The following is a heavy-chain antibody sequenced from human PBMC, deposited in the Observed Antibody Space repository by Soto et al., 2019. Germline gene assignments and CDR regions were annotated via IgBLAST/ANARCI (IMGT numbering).Heavy chain of an antibody. CDR2: ISAYNGNT. D-gene: IGHD3-22*01. J-gene: IGHJ4*02. CDR1: GYTFTSCG. Sequence: ASVKVSCKASGYTFTSCGISWVRQAPGQGLEWMGWISAYNGNTNYAQKLQGRVTMTTDTSTSTAYMELRSLRSDDTAVYYCARDTLYYDSSGYYVDYWGQGTLVTVSS. CDR3: ARDTLYYDSSGYYVDY. V-gene: IGHV1-18*04.